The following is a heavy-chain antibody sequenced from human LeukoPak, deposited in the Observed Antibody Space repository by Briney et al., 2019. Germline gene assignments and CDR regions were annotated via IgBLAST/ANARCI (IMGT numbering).Heavy chain of an antibody. CDR2: IYTSGST. CDR3: AREESVDTAMPYRCYYYMDV. D-gene: IGHD5-18*01. J-gene: IGHJ6*03. CDR1: GGSFSGYY. Sequence: SETLSLTCAVYGGSFSGYYWSWIRQPAGKGLEWIGRIYTSGSTNYNPSLKSRVTMSVDTSKNQFSLKLSSVTAADTAVYYCAREESVDTAMPYRCYYYMDVWGKGTTVTISS. V-gene: IGHV4-4*07.